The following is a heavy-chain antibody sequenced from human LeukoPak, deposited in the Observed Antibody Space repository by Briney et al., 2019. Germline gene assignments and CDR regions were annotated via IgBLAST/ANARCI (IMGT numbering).Heavy chain of an antibody. CDR3: AIGRYYLDS. D-gene: IGHD4-17*01. V-gene: IGHV3-74*01. CDR1: GFTFSTYW. CDR2: FNSDGRST. J-gene: IGHJ4*02. Sequence: GGSLRLSCAASGFTFSTYWMHWVRQVPGKGLVWVSRFNSDGRSTYYADSVKGRFTISRDNAKNTLYLQMNSLRAEDTAVYYCAIGRYYLDSWGQGTLVTVSS.